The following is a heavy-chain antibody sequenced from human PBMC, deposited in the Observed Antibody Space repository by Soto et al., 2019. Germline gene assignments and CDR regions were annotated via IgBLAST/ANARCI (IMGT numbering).Heavy chain of an antibody. D-gene: IGHD1-26*01. V-gene: IGHV4-34*01. J-gene: IGHJ6*02. Sequence: SETLSLTCAVYGGSFIGYYWSWILQPPGKGLEWIGEINHSGSTNYNPSLKSRVTISVDTSKNQFSLKLSSVTAADTAVYYCAREGALYYGMDVWGQGTTVTVSS. CDR3: AREGALYYGMDV. CDR2: INHSGST. CDR1: GGSFIGYY.